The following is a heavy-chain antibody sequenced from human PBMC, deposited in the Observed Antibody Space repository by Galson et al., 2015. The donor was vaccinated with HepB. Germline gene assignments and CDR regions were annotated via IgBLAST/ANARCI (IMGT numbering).Heavy chain of an antibody. CDR2: IGRKANKYAP. J-gene: IGHJ5*02. CDR3: ARLGGLSGYSSA. Sequence: SPRLSCAASGSTSSGPAIHWVRQTSGKGPAWVGRIGRKANKYAPTYAASVKGRFTISRDDSTNTAFLQMNTLKAEDTAVYYCARLGGLSGYSSAWGQGTLVTVSS. CDR1: GSTSSGPA. V-gene: IGHV3-73*01. D-gene: IGHD6-25*01.